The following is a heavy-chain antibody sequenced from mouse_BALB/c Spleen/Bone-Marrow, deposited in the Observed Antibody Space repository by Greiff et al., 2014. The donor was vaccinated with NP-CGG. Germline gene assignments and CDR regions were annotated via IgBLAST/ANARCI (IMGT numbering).Heavy chain of an antibody. Sequence: EVQVVESGPELVKPGASVKISCKASGYSFTGYFMNWVMQSHGKSLEWIGRIYPYNGDTFYNQKFKGKATLTVDKSSNTAHMELRSLASEYSAVYYCARIYDYDRGAWFAYWGQGTLVTVSA. D-gene: IGHD2-4*01. J-gene: IGHJ3*01. V-gene: IGHV1-20*02. CDR1: GYSFTGYF. CDR3: ARIYDYDRGAWFAY. CDR2: IYPYNGDT.